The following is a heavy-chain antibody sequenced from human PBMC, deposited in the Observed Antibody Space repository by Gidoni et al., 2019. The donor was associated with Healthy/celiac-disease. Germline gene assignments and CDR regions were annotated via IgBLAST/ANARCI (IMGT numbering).Heavy chain of an antibody. CDR3: AKDGPTMVRGFGIDY. CDR1: GFTFSSYG. Sequence: QVQLVESGGGVVQPGRSLRLDCAASGFTFSSYGMPWVRQDPGKGLDWVAVISYDGSNKYYSDSVNGRVTISRDNSKNTLYLQMNSLRAEDTAVYYCAKDGPTMVRGFGIDYWGQGTLVTVSS. CDR2: ISYDGSNK. J-gene: IGHJ4*02. D-gene: IGHD3-10*01. V-gene: IGHV3-30*18.